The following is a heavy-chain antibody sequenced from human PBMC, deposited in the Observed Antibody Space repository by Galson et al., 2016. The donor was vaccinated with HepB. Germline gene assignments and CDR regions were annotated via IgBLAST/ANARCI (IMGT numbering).Heavy chain of an antibody. CDR2: IGTAGDT. Sequence: SLRLSCAASGLTFSRCDMHWVRQATGKGLEWVSAIGTAGDTYYPGSVRGRFTISRENSKNSLYLQMNSLTAGDMAVYYCARGKFDCSSGTCHYYGMDVWGKGTTVTVSS. CDR3: ARGKFDCSSGTCHYYGMDV. V-gene: IGHV3-13*01. J-gene: IGHJ6*04. D-gene: IGHD2-15*01. CDR1: GLTFSRCD.